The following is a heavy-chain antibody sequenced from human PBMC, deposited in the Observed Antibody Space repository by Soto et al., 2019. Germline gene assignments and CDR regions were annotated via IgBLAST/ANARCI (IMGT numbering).Heavy chain of an antibody. CDR2: VSYDGSNK. J-gene: IGHJ6*02. V-gene: IGHV3-30*04. CDR3: ARDYALYDYYYYYGLDV. Sequence: VGSLRLSCAASGFTFTIYSMHWVRQAPGKGLEWVALVSYDGSNKYYADSVKGRFTISRDISKNTLYLQMSSLRAEDTAVYYCARDYALYDYYYYYGLDVWGQGTTVTVSS. D-gene: IGHD2-2*01. CDR1: GFTFTIYS.